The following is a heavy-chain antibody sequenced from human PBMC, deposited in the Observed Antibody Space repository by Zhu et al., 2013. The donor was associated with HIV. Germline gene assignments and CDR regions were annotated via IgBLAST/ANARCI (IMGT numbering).Heavy chain of an antibody. D-gene: IGHD3-16*02. V-gene: IGHV1-18*01. J-gene: IGHJ4*02. Sequence: QVQLVQSGAEVKKPGASVKVSCKASGYTFTSYGISWVRQAPGQGLECMGWISAYNGSTSYAQKFQGRVTMTRDTSTSTVYMELSSLRSEDTAVYYCARGGITFGGVIVIPLDYWGQGTLVTVSS. CDR3: ARGGITFGGVIVIPLDY. CDR1: GYTFTSYG. CDR2: ISAYNGST.